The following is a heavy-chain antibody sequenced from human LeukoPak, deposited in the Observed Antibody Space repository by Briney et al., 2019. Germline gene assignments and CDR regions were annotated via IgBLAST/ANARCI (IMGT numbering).Heavy chain of an antibody. D-gene: IGHD3-10*01. CDR2: IYTSGST. CDR1: GGSISSYY. CDR3: ARGAMVRGVTFYYYMDV. J-gene: IGHJ6*03. V-gene: IGHV4-4*07. Sequence: SGTLSLTCTVSGGSISSYYWSWIRQPAGKGLEWIGRIYTSGSTNYNPSLKSRVTMSVDTSKNQFSLKLSSVTAADTAVYYCARGAMVRGVTFYYYMDVWGTGTTVTISS.